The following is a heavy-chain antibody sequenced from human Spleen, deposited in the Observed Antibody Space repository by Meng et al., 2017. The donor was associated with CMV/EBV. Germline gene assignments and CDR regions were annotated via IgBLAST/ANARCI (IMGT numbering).Heavy chain of an antibody. J-gene: IGHJ5*02. Sequence: SGLAVSSNYMSWVRQAPGKGLAWVSVIYSGGSTYYADSVKGRFTISRDNSKNTLYLQMNSLRAEDTAVYYCARETYYYGSGSGWFDPWGQGTLVTVSS. D-gene: IGHD3-10*01. CDR1: GLAVSSNY. V-gene: IGHV3-53*01. CDR3: ARETYYYGSGSGWFDP. CDR2: IYSGGST.